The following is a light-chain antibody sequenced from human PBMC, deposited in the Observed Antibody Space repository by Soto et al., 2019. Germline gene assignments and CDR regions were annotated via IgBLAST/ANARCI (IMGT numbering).Light chain of an antibody. J-gene: IGKJ1*01. CDR2: KAS. CDR1: QNIRSW. Sequence: DIQMTQSPSTLSASVGDRVTITCRASQNIRSWLAWYQQKPGKAPSLLIYKASNLESGVPSRFSGSGSGTEFTLTISSLQPDDFATYYCQQYETLVTLGQGTKVEIK. V-gene: IGKV1-5*03. CDR3: QQYETLVT.